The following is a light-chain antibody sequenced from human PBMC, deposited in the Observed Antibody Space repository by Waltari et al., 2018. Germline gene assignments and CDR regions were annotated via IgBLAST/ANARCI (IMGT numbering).Light chain of an antibody. V-gene: IGKV3-20*01. CDR2: GAS. CDR3: QQYGSSPT. J-gene: IGKJ1*01. Sequence: EIVLTQSPGTLSLSPGERATLSCRASQSVSSSYLAWYQQKPGQAPRLLIYGASSRATGIPDRFRGRGSGTDFTLTISRLEPEDFAVYYCQQYGSSPTFGQGTKVEIK. CDR1: QSVSSSY.